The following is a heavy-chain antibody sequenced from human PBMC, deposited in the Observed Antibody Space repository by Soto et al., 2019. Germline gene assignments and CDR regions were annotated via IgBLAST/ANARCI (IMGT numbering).Heavy chain of an antibody. V-gene: IGHV3-30*18. CDR1: GFTFSSYG. Sequence: PGGSLRLSCAASGFTFSSYGMHWVRQAPGKGLEWVAVISYDGSNKYYADSVKGRFTISRDNSKNTLYLQMNSLRAEDTAVYYCANLPSYDSSGYYYYYYYGMDVWGQGTTVTVSS. CDR3: ANLPSYDSSGYYYYYYYGMDV. D-gene: IGHD3-22*01. J-gene: IGHJ6*02. CDR2: ISYDGSNK.